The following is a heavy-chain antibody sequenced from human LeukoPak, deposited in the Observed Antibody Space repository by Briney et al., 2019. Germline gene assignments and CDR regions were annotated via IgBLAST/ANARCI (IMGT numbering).Heavy chain of an antibody. J-gene: IGHJ6*03. D-gene: IGHD3-16*01. Sequence: GSLRLSCAASGFTFSSYWMSWVRQAPGKGLEWVANIKQDGSEKYYVDSVKGRFTISRDNAKNSLYLQMNSLRAEDTAVYYCAREVTNWGYYYYYMDVWGKGTTVTVSS. CDR2: IKQDGSEK. CDR1: GFTFSSYW. V-gene: IGHV3-7*01. CDR3: AREVTNWGYYYYYMDV.